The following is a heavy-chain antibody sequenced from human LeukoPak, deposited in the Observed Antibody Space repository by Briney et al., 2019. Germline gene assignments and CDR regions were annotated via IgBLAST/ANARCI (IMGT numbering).Heavy chain of an antibody. CDR3: AGRRRDGYNYSDY. D-gene: IGHD5-24*01. CDR2: IYSGGST. V-gene: IGHV3-66*01. J-gene: IGHJ4*02. CDR1: GFTFNSYA. Sequence: PGGSLRLSCAASGFTFNSYAMNWVRQAPGKGLEWVSVIYSGGSTYYADSVKGRFTISRDNAKNTLYLQMNSLRAEDTAVYYCAGRRRDGYNYSDYWGQGTLVTVSS.